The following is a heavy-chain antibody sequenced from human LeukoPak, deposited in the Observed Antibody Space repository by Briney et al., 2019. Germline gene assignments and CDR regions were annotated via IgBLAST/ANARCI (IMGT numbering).Heavy chain of an antibody. CDR3: ARGPVRPLNWFDP. CDR1: GGSISSGDYY. V-gene: IGHV4-30-4*01. D-gene: IGHD2-8*01. Sequence: PSETLSLTCTVSGGSISSGDYYWSWIRQPPGKGLEWIGYIYYSGSTNYNPSLKSRVTISVDTSKNQFSLKLSSVTAADTAVYYCARGPVRPLNWFDPWGQGTLSPSPQ. CDR2: IYYSGST. J-gene: IGHJ5*02.